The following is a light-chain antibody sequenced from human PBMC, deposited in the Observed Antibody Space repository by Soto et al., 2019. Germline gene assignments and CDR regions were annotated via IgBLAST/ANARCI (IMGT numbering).Light chain of an antibody. V-gene: IGKV3-20*01. CDR3: QQYRT. Sequence: EIVLTQSPGTLSLSPGERATLSCRASQSVSSSYLAWYQQKPGQAPRLLIYGASSKATGIPDRFSGSGSGTAFTLTISRLEREDFAVYYCQQYRTFGQGTKVEI. CDR2: GAS. CDR1: QSVSSSY. J-gene: IGKJ1*01.